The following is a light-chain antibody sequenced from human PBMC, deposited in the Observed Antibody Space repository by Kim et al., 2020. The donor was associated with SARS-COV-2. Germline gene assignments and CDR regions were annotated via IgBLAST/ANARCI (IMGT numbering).Light chain of an antibody. CDR1: QTITNY. Sequence: DIQMTQSPSSLSASVGDRVTITCRASQTITNYLNWYQQKPGRAPEVLIYAASNLQSGVPSRFSGNGSGIDFTLTISSLQPEDFATYYCQQKGTFGQGTKVDIK. CDR3: QQKGT. V-gene: IGKV1-39*01. CDR2: AAS. J-gene: IGKJ1*01.